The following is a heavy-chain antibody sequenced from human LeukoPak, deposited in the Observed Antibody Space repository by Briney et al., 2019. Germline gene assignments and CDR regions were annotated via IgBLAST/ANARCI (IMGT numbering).Heavy chain of an antibody. V-gene: IGHV3-23*01. D-gene: IGHD2-15*01. J-gene: IGHJ4*02. CDR1: GFTVSNNY. Sequence: GGSLRLSCAASGFTVSNNYMSWVRQAPGKGLEWVSAISGSGGSTYYADSVKGRFTISRDNSKNTLYLQMNSPRAEDTAVYYCAKDPGVWDCSGGSCYLSFFDYWGQGTLVTVSS. CDR2: ISGSGGST. CDR3: AKDPGVWDCSGGSCYLSFFDY.